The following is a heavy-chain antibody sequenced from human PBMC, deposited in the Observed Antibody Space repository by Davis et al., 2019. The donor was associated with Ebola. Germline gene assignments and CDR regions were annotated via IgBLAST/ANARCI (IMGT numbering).Heavy chain of an antibody. CDR3: AKPGDTSRWPIAMDV. Sequence: PGGSLRLSCAASGFTFSSNSMNWVRQAPGKGLEWVALISFDESNKYYADSVRGRFTISRDNSKNTLYLQMNSLRAEDTALYYCAKPGDTSRWPIAMDVWGEGTTVTVSS. D-gene: IGHD6-13*01. J-gene: IGHJ6*04. CDR2: ISFDESNK. V-gene: IGHV3-30*18. CDR1: GFTFSSNS.